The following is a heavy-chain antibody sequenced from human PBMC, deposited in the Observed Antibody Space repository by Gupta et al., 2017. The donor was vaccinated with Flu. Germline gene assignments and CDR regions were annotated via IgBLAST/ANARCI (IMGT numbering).Heavy chain of an antibody. J-gene: IGHJ4*02. CDR2: ITWNSDRV. D-gene: IGHD6-6*01. V-gene: IGHV3-9*01. Sequence: EVQLVESGGGLVQPGRSLRLSCAASGFTFDDHAMHWFRQPPGKGLEWVSGITWNSDRVHYADSVKGRFTISRDNAKNSLSLQMSSLRPEDTAFYYCARGVGSSSLFIYFDYWGQGNMVTVSS. CDR3: ARGVGSSSLFIYFDY. CDR1: GFTFDDHA.